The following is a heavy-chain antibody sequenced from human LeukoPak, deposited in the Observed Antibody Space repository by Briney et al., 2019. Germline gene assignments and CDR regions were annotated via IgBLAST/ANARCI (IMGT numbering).Heavy chain of an antibody. D-gene: IGHD5-12*01. Sequence: GASLRLSCAASGFTFSSYAMSWVRQAPGKGLEWVSVISGSGGSTYYADSVKGRFTISRDNSKNTLYLQMNSLGDEDTAVYYCANLESGDDVFDIWGQGTMVTVSS. V-gene: IGHV3-23*01. J-gene: IGHJ3*02. CDR2: ISGSGGST. CDR1: GFTFSSYA. CDR3: ANLESGDDVFDI.